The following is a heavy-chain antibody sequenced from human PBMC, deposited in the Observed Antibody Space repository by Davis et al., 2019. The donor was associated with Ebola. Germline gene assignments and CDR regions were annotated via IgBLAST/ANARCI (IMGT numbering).Heavy chain of an antibody. CDR2: TRSKANSYAT. V-gene: IGHV3-73*01. Sequence: GESLKISCAASGFTFSGSAMHWVRQASGKGLEWVGRTRSKANSYATAYAASVKGRFTISRDDSKNTAYLQMNSLKTEDTAVYYCTNTVTTVDYWGQGTLVTVSS. D-gene: IGHD4-17*01. CDR1: GFTFSGSA. J-gene: IGHJ4*02. CDR3: TNTVTTVDY.